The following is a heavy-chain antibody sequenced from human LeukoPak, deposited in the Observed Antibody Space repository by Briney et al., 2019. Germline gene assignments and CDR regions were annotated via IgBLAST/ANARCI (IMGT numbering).Heavy chain of an antibody. J-gene: IGHJ3*02. V-gene: IGHV1-69*05. D-gene: IGHD4-17*01. CDR3: ARLSVGIYGDYGDAFDI. CDR2: IIPIFGTA. Sequence: SVKVSCKASGGTFSSYAISWVRQASGQGLEWMGGIIPIFGTANYAQKFQGRVTITTDESTSTAYMELSSLRSEDTAVYYCARLSVGIYGDYGDAFDIWGQGTMDTVSS. CDR1: GGTFSSYA.